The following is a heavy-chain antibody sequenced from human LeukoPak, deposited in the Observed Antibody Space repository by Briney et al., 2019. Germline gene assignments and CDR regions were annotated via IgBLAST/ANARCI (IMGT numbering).Heavy chain of an antibody. CDR3: ARGRLYYGGNEDDY. Sequence: ASVKVSCKASGYTFTGYYMHWVRQAPGQGLEWVGWINPNRGGTNYAQKFQGRVTMTRDTSISTAYMELSRLRSDDTAVYYCARGRLYYGGNEDDYWGQGTLVTVSS. CDR2: INPNRGGT. V-gene: IGHV1-2*02. D-gene: IGHD4-23*01. J-gene: IGHJ4*02. CDR1: GYTFTGYY.